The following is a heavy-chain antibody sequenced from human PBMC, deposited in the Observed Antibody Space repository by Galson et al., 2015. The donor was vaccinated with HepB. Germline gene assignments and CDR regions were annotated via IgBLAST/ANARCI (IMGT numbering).Heavy chain of an antibody. CDR2: ISGSGGST. V-gene: IGHV3-23*01. CDR3: AKARKTAMVKGGYGDYGEKYYYYGMDV. J-gene: IGHJ6*02. D-gene: IGHD5-18*01. Sequence: SLRLSCAASGFTFSSYAMSWVRQAPGKGLEWVSAISGSGGSTYYADSVKGRFTISRDNSKNTLYLQMNSLRAEDTAVYYCAKARKTAMVKGGYGDYGEKYYYYGMDVWGQGTTVTVSS. CDR1: GFTFSSYA.